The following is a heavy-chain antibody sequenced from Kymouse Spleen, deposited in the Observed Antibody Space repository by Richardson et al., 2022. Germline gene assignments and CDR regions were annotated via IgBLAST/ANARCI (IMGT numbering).Heavy chain of an antibody. CDR1: GYTFTSYD. Sequence: QVQLVQSGAEVKKPGASVKVSCKASGYTFTSYDINWVRQATGQGLEWMGWMNPNSGNTGYAQKFQGRVTMTRNTSISTAYMELSSLRSEDTAVYYCASTTVTFYYYYYYGMDVWGQGTTVTVSS. CDR3: ASTTVTFYYYYYYGMDV. J-gene: IGHJ6*02. CDR2: MNPNSGNT. D-gene: IGHD4-11,IGHD4-11*01. V-gene: IGHV1-8*01.